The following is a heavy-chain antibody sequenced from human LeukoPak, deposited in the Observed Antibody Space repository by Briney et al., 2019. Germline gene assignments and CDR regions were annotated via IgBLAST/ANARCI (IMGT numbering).Heavy chain of an antibody. Sequence: ASVKVSCKASGYTFTNYAMNWVRQAPGQGLEWMGWMNTNTGNPTYAQGFTGRFVFSLDTSVSTAYLQMSSLKTEDTAVYYCAVLSYDSSGYYYPFDYWGQGTLVTVSS. CDR3: AVLSYDSSGYYYPFDY. D-gene: IGHD3-22*01. CDR2: MNTNTGNP. J-gene: IGHJ4*02. CDR1: GYTFTNYA. V-gene: IGHV7-4-1*02.